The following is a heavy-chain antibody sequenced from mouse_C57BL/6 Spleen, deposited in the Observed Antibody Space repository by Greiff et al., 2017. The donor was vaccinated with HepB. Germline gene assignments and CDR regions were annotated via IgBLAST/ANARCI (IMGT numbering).Heavy chain of an antibody. CDR1: GYTFTDYY. Sequence: EVQLQQSGPELVKPGASVKISCKASGYTFTDYYMNWVKQSHGKSLEWIGDINPNNGGTSYNQKFKGKATLTVDKSSSTAYMELRSLTSEDSAVYYCARFDGSSYLAWFAYWGQGTLVTVSA. CDR2: INPNNGGT. CDR3: ARFDGSSYLAWFAY. D-gene: IGHD1-1*01. J-gene: IGHJ3*01. V-gene: IGHV1-26*01.